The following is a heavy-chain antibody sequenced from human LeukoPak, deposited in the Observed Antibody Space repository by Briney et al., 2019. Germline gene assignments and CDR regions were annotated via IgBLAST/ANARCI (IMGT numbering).Heavy chain of an antibody. CDR2: ISAYNGNT. Sequence: ASVKVSCKASGYTFTSYAITWVRQAPGQGLEWVGWISAYNGNTNYAQNLQGRVTMTTDTSTSTAYMELRSLRSDDTAVYYCARFGLGKHIEVAGIPFDIWGQGTMVTVSS. D-gene: IGHD6-19*01. CDR1: GYTFTSYA. CDR3: ARFGLGKHIEVAGIPFDI. V-gene: IGHV1-18*01. J-gene: IGHJ3*02.